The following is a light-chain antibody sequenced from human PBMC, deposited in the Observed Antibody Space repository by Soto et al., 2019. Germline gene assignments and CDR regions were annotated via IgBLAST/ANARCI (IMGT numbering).Light chain of an antibody. J-gene: IGKJ5*01. CDR1: QSVSSSY. V-gene: IGKV3-20*01. CDR3: QQYGSSPPVT. Sequence: EIVLTQAPGTLSLSPGERATLSCRACQSVSSSYLAWYQQKPGQAPRLLIYGASSRATGIPDRFSGSGSGTDFTLTISRLEPEDFAAYYCQQYGSSPPVTFGQGTRLEIK. CDR2: GAS.